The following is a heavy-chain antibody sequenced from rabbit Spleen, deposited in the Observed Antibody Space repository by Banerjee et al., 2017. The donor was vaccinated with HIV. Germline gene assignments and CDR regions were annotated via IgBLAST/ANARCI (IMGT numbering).Heavy chain of an antibody. V-gene: IGHV1S40*01. Sequence: QSLEESGGGLVQPEGSLTLTCKASGFSFSSSDYICWVRQAPGKGLEWISCIAGSSTGFTYSATWATGRFTISKTSSTTVTLQMTSLTVADTATYFCARDTRTSFSSYGMDLWCPGTLVTVS. CDR3: ARDTRTSFSSYGMDL. CDR2: IAGSSTGFT. J-gene: IGHJ6*01. CDR1: GFSFSSSDY. D-gene: IGHD7-1*01.